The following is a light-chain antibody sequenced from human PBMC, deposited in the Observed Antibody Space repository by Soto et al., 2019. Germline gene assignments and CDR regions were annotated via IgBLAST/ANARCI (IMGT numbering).Light chain of an antibody. J-gene: IGLJ1*01. CDR2: EVT. CDR3: CSYAGSSSSI. Sequence: QCVRTQPASVSGAPGQAITISCSGTSSDVGTYNLVSWYQQYPGKAPRLMIYEVTKRPSGVSNRFSGSKSGNTASLTISGLQPEDEADYYCCSYAGSSSSIFGTGTKVTVL. V-gene: IGLV2-23*02. CDR1: SSDVGTYNL.